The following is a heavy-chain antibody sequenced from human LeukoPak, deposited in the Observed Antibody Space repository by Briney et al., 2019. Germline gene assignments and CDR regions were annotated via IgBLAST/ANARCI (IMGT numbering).Heavy chain of an antibody. CDR3: ARDPYCSGGSCYLVDY. Sequence: ASVKVSCKASGYTFTSSGISWVRQAPGQGLEWMGWISTYTGYSKYAQNLQGRVTITADKSTSTAYMELSSLRSEDTAVYYCARDPYCSGGSCYLVDYWGQGTLVTVSS. CDR1: GYTFTSSG. D-gene: IGHD2-15*01. J-gene: IGHJ4*02. CDR2: ISTYTGYS. V-gene: IGHV1-18*01.